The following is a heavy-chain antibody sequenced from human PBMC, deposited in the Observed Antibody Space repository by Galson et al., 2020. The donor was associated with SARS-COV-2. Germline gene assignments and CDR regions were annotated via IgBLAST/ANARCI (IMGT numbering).Heavy chain of an antibody. CDR3: ARSVEKAAAVGY. V-gene: IGHV3-11*04. J-gene: IGHJ4*02. CDR1: GFTFSDYY. CDR2: ISSSGSTI. D-gene: IGHD6-13*01. Sequence: NSGGSRLSCAASGFTFSDYYMSWIRQAPGKGLEWVSYISSSGSTIYYADSVKGRFTISRDNAKNSLYLQMNSLRAEDTAVYYCARSVEKAAAVGYWGQGTLVTVSS.